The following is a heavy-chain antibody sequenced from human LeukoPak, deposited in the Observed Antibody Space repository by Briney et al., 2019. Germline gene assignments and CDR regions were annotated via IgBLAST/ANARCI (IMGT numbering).Heavy chain of an antibody. J-gene: IGHJ6*03. CDR2: ISAYNGNT. V-gene: IGHV1-18*01. Sequence: EASVKVSCKASGYTFTSYGISWVRQGPGQGLEWMGWISAYNGNTDYAQKLQGRVTMTTDTSTSTAYMELRSLRSDDTAVYYCARVFYYGSGSYYNYYYYYIDVWGKGTTVTVSS. CDR1: GYTFTSYG. D-gene: IGHD3-10*01. CDR3: ARVFYYGSGSYYNYYYYYIDV.